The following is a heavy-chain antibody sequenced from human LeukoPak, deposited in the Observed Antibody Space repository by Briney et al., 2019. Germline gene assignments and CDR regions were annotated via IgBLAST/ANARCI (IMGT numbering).Heavy chain of an antibody. D-gene: IGHD6-19*01. V-gene: IGHV3-33*06. CDR1: GFTFSSYG. CDR2: IWYDGSNK. CDR3: AKGLDSSGWYSDY. J-gene: IGHJ4*02. Sequence: PGGSLRLSCAASGFTFSSYGMQWVRQAPGKGLEWVAVIWYDGSNKYYADSVKGRFTISRDNSKNTLYLRMNSLRAEDTAVYYCAKGLDSSGWYSDYWGQGTLVTVSS.